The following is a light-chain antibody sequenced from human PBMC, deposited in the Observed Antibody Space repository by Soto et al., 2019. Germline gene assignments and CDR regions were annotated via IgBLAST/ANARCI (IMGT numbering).Light chain of an antibody. CDR2: GAS. CDR1: QSVSSSQ. J-gene: IGKJ2*01. V-gene: IGKV3-20*01. CDR3: QQYATSPHT. Sequence: EIVLTQSPGTLSLSPGESATLSRRASQSVSSSQVAWYQLKPGQAPRLLIYGASSRATGIPNRFSGVGSETDFTLTISRLEPEDFAVYYCQQYATSPHTFGQGTKLEIK.